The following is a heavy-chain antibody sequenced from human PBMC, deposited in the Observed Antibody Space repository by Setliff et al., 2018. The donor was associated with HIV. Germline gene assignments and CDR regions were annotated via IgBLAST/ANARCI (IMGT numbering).Heavy chain of an antibody. Sequence: SETLSLTCTVSGGSISYYYWNWIRQPPGKGLEWIGYIYYTGSTNYNPSLKSRVTISVDTSKNQFSLRLSSVTAADTAVYYCARGGSNSGWYGFFDFWGQGAQVTVSS. J-gene: IGHJ4*02. CDR3: ARGGSNSGWYGFFDF. D-gene: IGHD6-19*01. CDR2: IYYTGST. CDR1: GGSISYYY. V-gene: IGHV4-59*12.